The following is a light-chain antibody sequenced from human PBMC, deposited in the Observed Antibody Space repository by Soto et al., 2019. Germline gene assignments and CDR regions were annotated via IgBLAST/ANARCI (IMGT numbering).Light chain of an antibody. CDR3: ATWDDSVFV. Sequence: QSVLTQPPSASGTPGQTITISCSGSTSSIGTNTVDWFQHLPGSAPKLLIYTNDQRPSGVPDRFSGSRSGTSASLAISGLQSEDEADYYCATWDDSVFVFGTGTKLTVL. J-gene: IGLJ1*01. V-gene: IGLV1-44*01. CDR1: TSSIGTNT. CDR2: TND.